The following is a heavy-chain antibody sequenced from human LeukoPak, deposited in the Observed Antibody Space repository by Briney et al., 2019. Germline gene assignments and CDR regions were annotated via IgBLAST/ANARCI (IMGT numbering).Heavy chain of an antibody. CDR3: ARHMGSYRGFDY. J-gene: IGHJ4*02. Sequence: SETLSLTCTVSGGSISSYFWSWIRQPPGKGLEWIGYIYYSGTTNYNPSLKSRVTISVDTSKSQFSLRLSSVTAADTAVYFCARHMGSYRGFDYWGQGTLVTVSS. CDR1: GGSISSYF. V-gene: IGHV4-59*01. CDR2: IYYSGTT. D-gene: IGHD1-26*01.